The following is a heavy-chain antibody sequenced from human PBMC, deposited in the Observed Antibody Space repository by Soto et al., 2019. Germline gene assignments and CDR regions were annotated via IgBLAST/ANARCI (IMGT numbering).Heavy chain of an antibody. J-gene: IGHJ3*02. D-gene: IGHD3-22*01. CDR3: ARRSTPYYYDSSGYYYVAFDI. CDR2: ISAYNGNT. CDR1: GYTITSYG. V-gene: IGHV1-18*01. Sequence: ASVKVSCKASGYTITSYGISWVRQAPGQGLEWMGWISAYNGNTNYAQKLRGRVTMTTDTSTSTAYMELRSLRSDDTAVYYCARRSTPYYYDSSGYYYVAFDIWGQGTMVTVSS.